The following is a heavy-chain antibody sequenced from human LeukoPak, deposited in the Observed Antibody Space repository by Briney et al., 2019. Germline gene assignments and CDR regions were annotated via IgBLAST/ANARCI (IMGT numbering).Heavy chain of an antibody. CDR3: AKDTTVLKPAGVGYYYMDV. V-gene: IGHV3-23*01. J-gene: IGHJ6*03. CDR2: ISGSGGST. Sequence: GGSLRLSCAASGFTFSSYAMSWVRQAPGKGLEWVSAISGSGGSTYYADSVKGRFTISRDNSKNTLYLQMNSLRAEDTAVYYCAKDTTVLKPAGVGYYYMDVWGKGTTVIVSS. CDR1: GFTFSSYA. D-gene: IGHD4-23*01.